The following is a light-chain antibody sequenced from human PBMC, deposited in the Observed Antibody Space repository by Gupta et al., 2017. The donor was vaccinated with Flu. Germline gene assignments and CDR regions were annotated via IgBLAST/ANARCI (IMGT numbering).Light chain of an antibody. CDR1: NIGSKS. CDR3: QVWDSSSDHPI. J-gene: IGLJ1*01. V-gene: IGLV3-21*02. Sequence: GGNNIGSKSVHWYQQKPGQAPVMVVYDDSDRPSGIPERFSGSNSGNTATLTISRVEAGDEADYYCQVWDSSSDHPIFGTGTKVTVL. CDR2: DDS.